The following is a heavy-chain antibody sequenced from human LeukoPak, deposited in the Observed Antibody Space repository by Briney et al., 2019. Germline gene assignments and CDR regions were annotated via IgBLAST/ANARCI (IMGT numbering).Heavy chain of an antibody. CDR2: ISYDGSNK. V-gene: IGHV3-30*04. CDR1: GFIFSNYA. CDR3: ASTYYYDSSGYYYYYYYMDV. Sequence: GGSLRLSCAASGFIFSNYAMHWVRQAPGKGLEWVALISYDGSNKYYADSVKGRFTISRDNSKNTLYLRMSSLRAEDTAVYYCASTYYYDSSGYYYYYYYMDVWGKGTTVTISS. J-gene: IGHJ6*03. D-gene: IGHD3-22*01.